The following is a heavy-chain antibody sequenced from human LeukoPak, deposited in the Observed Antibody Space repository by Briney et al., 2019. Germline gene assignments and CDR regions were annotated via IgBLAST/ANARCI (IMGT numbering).Heavy chain of an antibody. D-gene: IGHD3-22*01. CDR3: ARGGYYYDSSGYD. Sequence: SETLSLTCTVSGGSISSGDYYWSWIRQPPGKGLEWIGYIYYSGSTYYNPSLKSRVTISVDTSKNQFSLELSSVTAADTAVYYCARGGYYYDSSGYDWGQGTLVTVSS. J-gene: IGHJ4*02. CDR1: GGSISSGDYY. V-gene: IGHV4-30-4*01. CDR2: IYYSGST.